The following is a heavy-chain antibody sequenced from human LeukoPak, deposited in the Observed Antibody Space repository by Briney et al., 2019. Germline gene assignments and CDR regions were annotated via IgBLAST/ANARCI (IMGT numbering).Heavy chain of an antibody. CDR2: ISWNSGSI. Sequence: GRSLRLSCAASGFTFDDYAMHWVQQVPGKGLEWVSGISWNSGSIGYADSVKGRFTISRDNAKNSLYLQMNSPRAEDTALYYCAKDIGYYYDSRFDYWGQGTLVTVSS. CDR3: AKDIGYYYDSRFDY. V-gene: IGHV3-9*01. D-gene: IGHD3-22*01. J-gene: IGHJ4*02. CDR1: GFTFDDYA.